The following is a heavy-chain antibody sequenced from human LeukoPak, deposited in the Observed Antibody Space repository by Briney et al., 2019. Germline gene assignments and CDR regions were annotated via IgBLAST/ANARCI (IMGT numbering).Heavy chain of an antibody. CDR2: IYYSGST. Sequence: PSETLSLTCTVSGGSISTYYWSWIRQPPGRGLECIGYIYYSGSTKYNPSLKSRVTISADTSKSQISLKLSSVTAADTAVYYCARGSGYYDSSGYSFDYWGQGTLVTVSS. V-gene: IGHV4-59*01. CDR1: GGSISTYY. D-gene: IGHD3-22*01. J-gene: IGHJ4*02. CDR3: ARGSGYYDSSGYSFDY.